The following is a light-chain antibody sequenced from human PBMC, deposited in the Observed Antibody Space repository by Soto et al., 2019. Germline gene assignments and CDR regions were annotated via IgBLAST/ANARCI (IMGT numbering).Light chain of an antibody. CDR1: QGISSY. CDR3: QQHNSYPWT. CDR2: TAS. J-gene: IGKJ1*01. Sequence: DIQLTQSPSFLSASVGDRVTITCRASQGISSYLAWYQLKPGKAPKLLISTASTLQSGVPSRFSGSGSGTEFTLTISSLQPEDFATYYCQQHNSYPWTFGQGTKVDIK. V-gene: IGKV1-9*01.